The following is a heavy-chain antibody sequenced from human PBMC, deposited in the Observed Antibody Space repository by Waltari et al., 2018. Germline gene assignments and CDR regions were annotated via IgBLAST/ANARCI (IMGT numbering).Heavy chain of an antibody. Sequence: QVQLQQWGAGQLQPSETLSLTCAVYGGSFSGYYWGWIRQPPGKGLEGIGEINHNGNMKYNPALRSRITMLVDTARSQFSLKVNSVTAADTAVYYCVRLEDCSGPGGNCYSGDSFALDVWGQGTTVTVSS. CDR1: GGSFSGYY. J-gene: IGHJ6*02. CDR2: INHNGNM. CDR3: VRLEDCSGPGGNCYSGDSFALDV. V-gene: IGHV4-34*02. D-gene: IGHD2-15*01.